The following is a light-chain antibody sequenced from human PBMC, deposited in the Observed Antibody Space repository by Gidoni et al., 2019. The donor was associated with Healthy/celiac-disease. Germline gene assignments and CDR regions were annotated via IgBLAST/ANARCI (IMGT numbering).Light chain of an antibody. CDR1: QSISSN. Sequence: EIVVTQSPATLSVSPGERATLSCRASQSISSNLAWYQQKPGQGPRLLIYGASTRAAGFPARFSGSGSGTEFTLTISSLQSEDFAVYYCQQYNNWPPWTFGQGTKVEIK. V-gene: IGKV3-15*01. CDR2: GAS. CDR3: QQYNNWPPWT. J-gene: IGKJ1*01.